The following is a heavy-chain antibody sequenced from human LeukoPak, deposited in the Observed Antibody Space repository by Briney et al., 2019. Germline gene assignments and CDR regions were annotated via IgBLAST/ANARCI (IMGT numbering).Heavy chain of an antibody. CDR1: GFTFSTYS. CDR2: ISSSSSYI. J-gene: IGHJ5*02. D-gene: IGHD5-18*01. Sequence: GGSLRLSCAASGFTFSTYSMNWVRQAPGKGLEWVSSISSSSSYIYYADSVKGRFTISRDNAKNSLYLQMNSLRAEDTAVYYCARAGNSYGYIWFDPWGQGTLVTVSS. V-gene: IGHV3-21*01. CDR3: ARAGNSYGYIWFDP.